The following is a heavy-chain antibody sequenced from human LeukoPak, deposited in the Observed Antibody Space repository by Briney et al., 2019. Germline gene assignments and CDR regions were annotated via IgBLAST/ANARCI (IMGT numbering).Heavy chain of an antibody. V-gene: IGHV3-30*02. CDR3: AKALRFLESLDY. CDR1: GFTFSSYG. J-gene: IGHJ4*02. CDR2: IRYDGSNK. D-gene: IGHD3-3*01. Sequence: PGGSLRLSCAASGFTFSSYGMHWVRQAPGKGLEWVAFIRYDGSNKYYADSVKGRFTISRDNSKNTLYLQMNSLRAEDTAVYYCAKALRFLESLDYWGQGTLVTVSS.